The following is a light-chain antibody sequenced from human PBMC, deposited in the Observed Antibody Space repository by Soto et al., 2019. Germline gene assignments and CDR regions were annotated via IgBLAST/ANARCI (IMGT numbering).Light chain of an antibody. CDR3: CSYAGSYTLV. V-gene: IGLV2-11*01. J-gene: IGLJ2*01. CDR1: SSDVGAYNY. CDR2: DVS. Sequence: QSALTQPPSASGSPGQSVTISCTGTSSDVGAYNYVSWYQQHPGKAPKVMLYDVSKRPSGVPDRFSGSKSGNTASLTISGLQADDEADYYCCSYAGSYTLVFGGGTKLTVL.